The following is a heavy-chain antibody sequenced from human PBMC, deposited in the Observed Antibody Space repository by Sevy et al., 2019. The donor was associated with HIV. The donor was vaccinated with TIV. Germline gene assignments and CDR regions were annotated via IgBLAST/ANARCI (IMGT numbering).Heavy chain of an antibody. CDR3: ARSTRHDYVWGSYLYTVGWYFDL. Sequence: ETLSLTCTVSGGSISSSSYYWGWIRQPPGKGLEWIGSIYYSGSTYYSPSLKSRVPISVDTSKNQVSLKLSSVTAADTAVYYCARSTRHDYVWGSYLYTVGWYFDLWGRGTLVTVSS. D-gene: IGHD3-16*02. V-gene: IGHV4-39*01. CDR1: GGSISSSSYY. CDR2: IYYSGST. J-gene: IGHJ2*01.